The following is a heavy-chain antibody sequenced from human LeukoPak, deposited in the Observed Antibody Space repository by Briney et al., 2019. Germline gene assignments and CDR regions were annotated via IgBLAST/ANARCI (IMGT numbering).Heavy chain of an antibody. CDR1: GGTFSSYA. CDR2: IIPIFGTA. Sequence: ASVKVSCKASGGTFSSYAISWVRQAPGQGLEWMGGIIPIFGTANYAQKFQGRVTITTDESTSTAYMELSSLRSEDTAVYYCARGRLLEWLLHYFDYWGQGTLVTVSS. CDR3: ARGRLLEWLLHYFDY. J-gene: IGHJ4*02. V-gene: IGHV1-69*05. D-gene: IGHD3-3*01.